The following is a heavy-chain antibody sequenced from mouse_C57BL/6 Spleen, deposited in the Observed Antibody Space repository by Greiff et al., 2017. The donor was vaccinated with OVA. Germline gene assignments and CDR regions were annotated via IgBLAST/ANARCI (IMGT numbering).Heavy chain of an antibody. CDR1: GYTFTSYW. J-gene: IGHJ1*03. CDR3: ARYYGSPWYFDV. CDR2: IDPSDSYT. D-gene: IGHD1-1*01. V-gene: IGHV1-50*01. Sequence: QVQLQQPGAELVKPGASVKLSCKASGYTFTSYWMQWVKQRPGQGLEWIGEIDPSDSYTNYNQKFKGKATLTVDTSSSTAYMQLSSLTSEDSAVYYCARYYGSPWYFDVWGTGTTVTVSS.